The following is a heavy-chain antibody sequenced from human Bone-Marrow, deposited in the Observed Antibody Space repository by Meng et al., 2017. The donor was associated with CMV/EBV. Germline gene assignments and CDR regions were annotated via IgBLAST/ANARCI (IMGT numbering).Heavy chain of an antibody. CDR1: GGSVSSGSYY. D-gene: IGHD3-22*01. CDR3: ARGAYYYYDSSGYSYYYYYGMDV. Sequence: SETLSLTCTVPGGSVSSGSYYWSWIRQPPGKGLEWIGYIYYSGSTNYNPSLKSRVTISVDTSKNQFSLKLSSVTAADTAVYYCARGAYYYYDSSGYSYYYYYGMDVWGQGTTVTVSS. J-gene: IGHJ6*02. CDR2: IYYSGST. V-gene: IGHV4-61*01.